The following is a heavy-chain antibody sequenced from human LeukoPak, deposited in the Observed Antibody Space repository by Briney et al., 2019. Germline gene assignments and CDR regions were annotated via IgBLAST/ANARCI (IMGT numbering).Heavy chain of an antibody. CDR2: IIPIFGTA. CDR1: GGTFSSYA. V-gene: IGHV1-69*05. D-gene: IGHD3-10*01. Sequence: ASVKVSXKASGGTFSSYAISWVRQAPGQGLEWMGRIIPIFGTANYAQKFQGRVTITTDESTSTAYVELSSLRSEDTAVYYCARGGSSRGDRFDYWGQGTLVTVSS. CDR3: ARGGSSRGDRFDY. J-gene: IGHJ4*02.